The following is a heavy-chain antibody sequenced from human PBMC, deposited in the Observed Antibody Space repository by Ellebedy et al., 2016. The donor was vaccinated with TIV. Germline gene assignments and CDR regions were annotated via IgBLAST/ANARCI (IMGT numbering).Heavy chain of an antibody. V-gene: IGHV1-46*01. CDR1: GYTFTSYY. D-gene: IGHD2-15*01. CDR3: ARAPGATPNQGYYYYGMDV. Sequence: ASVKVSCXASGYTFTSYYMHWVRQAPGQGLEWMGIINPSGGSTSYAQKFQGRVTMTRDTSTSTVYMELSSLRSEDTAVYYCARAPGATPNQGYYYYGMDVWGQGTTVTVSS. CDR2: INPSGGST. J-gene: IGHJ6*02.